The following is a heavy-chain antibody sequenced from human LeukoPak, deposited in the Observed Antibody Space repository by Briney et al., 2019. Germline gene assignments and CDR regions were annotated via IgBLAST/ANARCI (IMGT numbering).Heavy chain of an antibody. D-gene: IGHD4-17*01. CDR1: GFTFSSYS. V-gene: IGHV3-21*01. CDR3: ARRDDYGGXXXDY. Sequence: PGGSLRLSCAASGFTFSSYSMNWVRQAPGKGLEWVSSISSSSSYIYYADSVKGRFTISRDNAKNSLYLQMNSLRAEDTAVYYCARRDDYGGXXXDYWGQGTLATVSS. CDR2: ISSSSSYI. J-gene: IGHJ4*02.